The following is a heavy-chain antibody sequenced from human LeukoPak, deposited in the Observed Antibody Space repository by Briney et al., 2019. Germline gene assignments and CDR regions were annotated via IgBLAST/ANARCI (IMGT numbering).Heavy chain of an antibody. CDR3: ARGGAAAGRGWYFDL. D-gene: IGHD6-13*01. Sequence: SVKVSCKASGGTFSSYAISWVRQAPGQGREWMGRIIPIFGTANYAQKLQGKVTITTDDSTSTAYMELSSLRSEDTDVYYCARGGAAAGRGWYFDLWGRGTLVTVSS. V-gene: IGHV1-69*05. CDR1: GGTFSSYA. J-gene: IGHJ2*01. CDR2: IIPIFGTA.